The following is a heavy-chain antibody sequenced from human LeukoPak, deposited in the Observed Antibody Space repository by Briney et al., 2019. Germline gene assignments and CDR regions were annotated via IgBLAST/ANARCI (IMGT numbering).Heavy chain of an antibody. V-gene: IGHV3-7*05. D-gene: IGHD1-26*01. CDR1: GFTFSDSW. CDR3: AKKKIGSYYFDN. Sequence: GGSLRLSCAGSGFTFSDSWMNWVRQAPGKGLEWVATMNQNGDQTNYADSVRGRFTISRDNSKNTVYLQMNSLRAEDTAIYYCAKKKIGSYYFDNWGQGTLVTVSS. J-gene: IGHJ4*02. CDR2: MNQNGDQT.